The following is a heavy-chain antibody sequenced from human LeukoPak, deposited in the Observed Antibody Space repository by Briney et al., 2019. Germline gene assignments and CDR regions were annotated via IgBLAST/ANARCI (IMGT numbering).Heavy chain of an antibody. Sequence: PGGSLRLSCAASGFTFSDYYMNWIRQAPGKGLEGVSYISVSGGTKYYADSVKGRFSISRDNAKNSLYLQMNSLRAEDTAVYYCASELRYSDYWGQGILVTVSP. CDR1: GFTFSDYY. D-gene: IGHD2-15*01. J-gene: IGHJ4*02. V-gene: IGHV3-11*04. CDR3: ASELRYSDY. CDR2: ISVSGGTK.